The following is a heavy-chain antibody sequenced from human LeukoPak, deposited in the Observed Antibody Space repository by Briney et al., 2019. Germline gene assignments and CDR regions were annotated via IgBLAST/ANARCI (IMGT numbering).Heavy chain of an antibody. Sequence: GGSLRLSCAASGFTSSSYGMHWVRQAPGKGLEWVAVISYDGSNKYYADSVKGRFTISRDNSKNTLYLQMNSLRAEDTAVYYCAKSRNAMTTVTSSVDYWGQGTLVTVSS. D-gene: IGHD4-17*01. J-gene: IGHJ4*02. V-gene: IGHV3-30*18. CDR1: GFTSSSYG. CDR2: ISYDGSNK. CDR3: AKSRNAMTTVTSSVDY.